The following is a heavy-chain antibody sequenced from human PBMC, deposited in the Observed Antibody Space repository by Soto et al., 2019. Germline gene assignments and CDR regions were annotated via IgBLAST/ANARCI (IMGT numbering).Heavy chain of an antibody. J-gene: IGHJ6*02. V-gene: IGHV3-20*04. CDR2: INWNGGST. CDR3: ARAYYGSGSYYDYYYYGMDV. Sequence: GGSLRLSCAASGFTFDDYGMSWVRQAPGKGLEWVSGINWNGGSTGYADSVKGRFTISRDNAKNSLYLQMNSLRAEDTALYYCARAYYGSGSYYDYYYYGMDVWGQGTTVTVSS. CDR1: GFTFDDYG. D-gene: IGHD3-10*01.